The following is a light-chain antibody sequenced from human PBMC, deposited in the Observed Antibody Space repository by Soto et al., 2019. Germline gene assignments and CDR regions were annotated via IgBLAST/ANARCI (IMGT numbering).Light chain of an antibody. CDR2: AAS. CDR3: QKYVDAPKT. J-gene: IGKJ2*01. V-gene: IGKV1-27*01. Sequence: DIQMTQSLSSLSASVGDRVTITCRASQDISRYLAWYQQKPGKVPKLLIYAASTLQSGVPSRFIGSGSGTDFTLTISSLQPEDAATYYCQKYVDAPKTFGQGTKLEIK. CDR1: QDISRY.